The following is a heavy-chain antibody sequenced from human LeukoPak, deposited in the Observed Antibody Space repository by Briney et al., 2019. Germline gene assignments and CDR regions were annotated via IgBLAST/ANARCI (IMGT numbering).Heavy chain of an antibody. D-gene: IGHD3-10*02. J-gene: IGHJ6*04. CDR1: GYMFTSYG. V-gene: IGHV1-18*01. CDR3: AELGITMIGGV. CDR2: ISAYNGNT. Sequence: ASVKVSCKASGYMFTSYGISWVRQAPGQGLEWMGWISAYNGNTNYAQKLQGRVTMTTDTSTSTAYMELSGLRAEDTAVYYCAELGITMIGGVWGKGTTVTISS.